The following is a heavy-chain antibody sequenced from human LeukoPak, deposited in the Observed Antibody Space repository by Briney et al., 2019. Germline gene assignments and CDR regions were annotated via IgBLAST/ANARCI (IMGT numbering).Heavy chain of an antibody. D-gene: IGHD6-19*01. CDR1: GFTFSSYS. V-gene: IGHV3-21*01. CDR3: ARSGWHHFFDY. CDR2: ISSSSSYI. Sequence: GGSLRLSCAASGFTFSSYSMNWVRQAPGKGLEWVSSISSSSSYIYYADSVKGRFTISRDNAKNSLYLQMNSLGAEDTAVYYCARSGWHHFFDYWGQGTLVTVSS. J-gene: IGHJ4*02.